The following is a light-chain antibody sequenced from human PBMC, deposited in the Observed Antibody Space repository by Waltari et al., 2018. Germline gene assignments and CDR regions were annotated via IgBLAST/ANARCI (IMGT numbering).Light chain of an antibody. Sequence: ESVLTQSPATLSLSPGERATLSCRASQSVSSNYVAWYQQRPGQAPRLLFFGPSSRATGVPDRFSGSVSGTDFTLTISRLEPEDFAVYFCQQYGGSPTYTFGQGTKLEIK. V-gene: IGKV3-20*01. CDR1: QSVSSNY. CDR3: QQYGGSPTYT. J-gene: IGKJ2*01. CDR2: GPS.